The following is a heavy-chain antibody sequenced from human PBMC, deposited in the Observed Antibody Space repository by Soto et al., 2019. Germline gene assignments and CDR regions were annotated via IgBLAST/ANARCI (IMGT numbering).Heavy chain of an antibody. J-gene: IGHJ4*02. D-gene: IGHD6-13*01. Sequence: PGESQKSSCKGSGYSFTSYWIGWVRQMPGKGLEWMGIIYPGDSDTRYSPSFQGQVTISADKSISTAYLQWSSLKASDTAMYFCAHSGPIATVAFDYWGQGILVTVSS. V-gene: IGHV5-51*01. CDR3: AHSGPIATVAFDY. CDR2: IYPGDSDT. CDR1: GYSFTSYW.